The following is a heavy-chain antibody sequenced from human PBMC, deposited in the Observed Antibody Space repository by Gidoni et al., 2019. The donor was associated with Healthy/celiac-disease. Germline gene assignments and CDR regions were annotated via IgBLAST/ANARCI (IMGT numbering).Heavy chain of an antibody. CDR3: AREGEPYGGYAYYYGMDV. CDR2: IYSGGST. CDR1: GFTVSSNY. Sequence: EVQLVESGGGLVQPGGSLRLSCAASGFTVSSNYMSWVRQAPGKGLEWVSVIYSGGSTYYADSVKGRFTISRDNSKNTLYLQMNSLRAEDTAVYYCAREGEPYGGYAYYYGMDVWGQGTTVTVSS. J-gene: IGHJ6*02. D-gene: IGHD5-12*01. V-gene: IGHV3-66*01.